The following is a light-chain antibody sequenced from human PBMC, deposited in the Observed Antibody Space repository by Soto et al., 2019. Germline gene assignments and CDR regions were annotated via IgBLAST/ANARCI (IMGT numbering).Light chain of an antibody. V-gene: IGKV3-15*01. CDR2: DAS. Sequence: EIVMTQSPATLSVSPGEGATLSCKASQNVYNNLAWYQQRPGQPPRLLIYDASTRATGISASISCSGYGTEFTLTISSLQSEDFAVYFCQQCRNWPLTFGGGTKVEIK. J-gene: IGKJ4*01. CDR3: QQCRNWPLT. CDR1: QNVYNN.